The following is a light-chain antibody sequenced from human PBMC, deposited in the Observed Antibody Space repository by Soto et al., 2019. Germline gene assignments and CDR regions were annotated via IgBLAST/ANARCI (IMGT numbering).Light chain of an antibody. CDR3: QQYGSSPLFT. CDR2: GAS. J-gene: IGKJ3*01. V-gene: IGKV3-20*01. CDR1: QIVSSSY. Sequence: EIVLTQSPGTLSLSPGERATLSCRASQIVSSSYLAWYQQKPGQAPRLLIYGASGRATGIPDRFSGSGSGTDFTLTISRLEPEDFAVYYCQQYGSSPLFTFCPGTKVDI.